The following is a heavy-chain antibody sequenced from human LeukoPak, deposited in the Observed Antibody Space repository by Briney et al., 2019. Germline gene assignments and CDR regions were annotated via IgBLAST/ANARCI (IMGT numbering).Heavy chain of an antibody. CDR2: ISSSSSYI. CDR3: AKELSGDDAFDI. CDR1: GFTFSSYS. D-gene: IGHD6-19*01. Sequence: PGGSLRLSCAASGFTFSSYSMNWVRQAPGKGLEWVSSISSSSSYIYYADSVKGRFTISRDNAKNSLYLQMNSLRAEDMAVYYCAKELSGDDAFDIWGQGTMVTVSS. V-gene: IGHV3-21*04. J-gene: IGHJ3*02.